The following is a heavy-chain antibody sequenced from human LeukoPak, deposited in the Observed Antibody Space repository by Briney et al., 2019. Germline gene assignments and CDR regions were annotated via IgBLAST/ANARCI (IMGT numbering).Heavy chain of an antibody. J-gene: IGHJ3*02. CDR3: ARRRGSGSRGWVDAFDI. Sequence: GESLKISCKGSGYSFTSYWIGWVRQMPGKGLEWMGIIYPGDSDTRYSPSFQGQVTISADKSISTAYLQWSSLKASDTAMYYCARRRGSGSRGWVDAFDIWGQGTMVTVSS. D-gene: IGHD6-19*01. CDR2: IYPGDSDT. V-gene: IGHV5-51*01. CDR1: GYSFTSYW.